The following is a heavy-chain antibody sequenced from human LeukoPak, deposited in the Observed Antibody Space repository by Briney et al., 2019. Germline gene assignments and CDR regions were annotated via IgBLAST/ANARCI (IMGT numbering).Heavy chain of an antibody. Sequence: ASVKVSCKASGYTFTGHYMHWVRQAPGHGLEWMGWINPNSGGTNYAQKFQGRVTLTRDTSISTAYMELSRLRSDDTAVYYCARPLASGWFDPWGQGTLVTVSS. CDR2: INPNSGGT. CDR1: GYTFTGHY. D-gene: IGHD3-3*01. CDR3: ARPLASGWFDP. V-gene: IGHV1-2*02. J-gene: IGHJ5*02.